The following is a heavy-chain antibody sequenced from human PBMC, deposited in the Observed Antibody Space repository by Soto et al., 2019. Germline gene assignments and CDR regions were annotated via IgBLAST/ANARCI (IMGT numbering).Heavy chain of an antibody. Sequence: ASVKVSCKTSGYSFTNHGISWVRQAPGQGLEWMGWITTYNGNTNYAQKHQGRVTITADTSTSTAYMELRSLRSDDTAVYYCARCHDDFWSGYYVSLDYWGQGTLVTVSS. CDR2: ITTYNGNT. J-gene: IGHJ4*02. V-gene: IGHV1-18*01. CDR3: ARCHDDFWSGYYVSLDY. D-gene: IGHD3-3*01. CDR1: GYSFTNHG.